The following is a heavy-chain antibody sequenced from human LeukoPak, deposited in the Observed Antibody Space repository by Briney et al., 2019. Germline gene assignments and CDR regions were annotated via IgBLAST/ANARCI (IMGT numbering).Heavy chain of an antibody. D-gene: IGHD1-1*01. CDR2: IYYSGST. J-gene: IGHJ4*02. CDR3: ARVRSDDENLLFDY. Sequence: PSETLSLTCTVSGGSISSYYWSWIRQPPGKGLEWIGYIYYSGSTNYNPSLKSRVTISVDTSKNQLSLKLSSVTAADTAVYYCARVRSDDENLLFDYWGQGTLVTVSS. CDR1: GGSISSYY. V-gene: IGHV4-59*01.